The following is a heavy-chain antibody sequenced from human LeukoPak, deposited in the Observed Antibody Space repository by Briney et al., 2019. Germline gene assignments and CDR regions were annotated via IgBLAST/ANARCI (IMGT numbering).Heavy chain of an antibody. Sequence: GGSLRLSCAASGFTFSNYGMHWVRQAPGKGLVWVSRIKSDGSTTTYADSVKGRFTISRDNAKNTLYLQMNSLRAEDTAVYYCARGSDSSGYFPKVDWGQGTLVTVSS. CDR3: ARGSDSSGYFPKVD. J-gene: IGHJ4*02. CDR1: GFTFSNYG. D-gene: IGHD3-22*01. V-gene: IGHV3-74*01. CDR2: IKSDGSTT.